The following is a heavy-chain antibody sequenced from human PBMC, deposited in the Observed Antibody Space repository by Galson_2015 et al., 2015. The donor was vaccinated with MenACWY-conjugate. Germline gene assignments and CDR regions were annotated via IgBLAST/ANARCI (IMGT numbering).Heavy chain of an antibody. CDR3: AKIQCSGGDCYYDY. V-gene: IGHV3-7*03. Sequence: SLRLSCAASGFTFSNYWMSWVRQPPGKGLEWVANVKYGGSEKYYVDSVKGRFSISRDDAKKSLYLQMNSLTAEDTAVYYCAKIQCSGGDCYYDYWGQGTLVTVSS. D-gene: IGHD2-21*02. J-gene: IGHJ4*02. CDR2: VKYGGSEK. CDR1: GFTFSNYW.